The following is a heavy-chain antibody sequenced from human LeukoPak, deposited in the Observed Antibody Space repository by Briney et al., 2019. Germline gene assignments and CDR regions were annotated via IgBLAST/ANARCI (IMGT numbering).Heavy chain of an antibody. D-gene: IGHD4-17*01. Sequence: SVKVSCKTSGGTFNNSAISWVRQAPGQGLEWLGGIMPLFGTAGYAQKFQGRVTITKDESTRTVYLELASLTSDDTAVYYCARDVHGDYGSGWFDPWGQGTLVSVSS. CDR1: GGTFNNSA. J-gene: IGHJ5*02. V-gene: IGHV1-69*05. CDR2: IMPLFGTA. CDR3: ARDVHGDYGSGWFDP.